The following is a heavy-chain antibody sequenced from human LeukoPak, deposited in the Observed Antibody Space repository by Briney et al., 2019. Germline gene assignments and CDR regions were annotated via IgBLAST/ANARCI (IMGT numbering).Heavy chain of an antibody. CDR2: ISSSSSYI. D-gene: IGHD2-15*01. J-gene: IGHJ3*02. V-gene: IGHV3-21*01. Sequence: GGSLRLSCTASGFTFSSYSMNWVRQAPGKGLEWASSISSSSSYIYYADSVKGRFTISRDNAKNSLYLQMNSLRAEDTAVYYCARDQGCSGGSCLPRVAFDIWGQGTMVTVSS. CDR3: ARDQGCSGGSCLPRVAFDI. CDR1: GFTFSSYS.